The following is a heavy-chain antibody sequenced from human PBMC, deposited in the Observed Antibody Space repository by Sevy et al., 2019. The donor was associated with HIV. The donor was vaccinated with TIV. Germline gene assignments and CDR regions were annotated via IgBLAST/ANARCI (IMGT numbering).Heavy chain of an antibody. CDR2: IYYSGST. Sequence: SETLSLTCTVSGGSISSGGYYWTWIRQHPGKGLEWLGYIYYSGSTYYNPSLKSRVTISVDTSKNQFSLKLSSVTAADTAVYYCARRGTGTSPFDSWGQGTLVTVSS. V-gene: IGHV4-31*03. CDR1: GGSISSGGYY. D-gene: IGHD1-7*01. J-gene: IGHJ4*02. CDR3: ARRGTGTSPFDS.